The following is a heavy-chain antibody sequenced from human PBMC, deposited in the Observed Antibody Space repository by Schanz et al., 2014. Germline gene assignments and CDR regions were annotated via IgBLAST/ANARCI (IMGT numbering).Heavy chain of an antibody. J-gene: IGHJ4*02. CDR2: ISSASSTI. V-gene: IGHV3-48*01. D-gene: IGHD6-19*01. CDR1: GFTFSNYG. CDR3: AASSGWHPSTDC. Sequence: VQLVDSGGGVVQSGGSLRLSCAASGFTFSNYGMHWVRQAPGKGLEWVSYISSASSTINYADSVKGRFTISRDNAKNALFLQMYSLRAEDTAVYYCAASSGWHPSTDCWGQGTLVTVSS.